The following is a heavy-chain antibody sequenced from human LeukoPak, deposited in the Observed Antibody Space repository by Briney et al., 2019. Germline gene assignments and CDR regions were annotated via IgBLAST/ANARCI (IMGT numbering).Heavy chain of an antibody. Sequence: GASVKVSCKASGYTFTNYGINWVRQAPGQGLEWMGWISAYNGNTNYAQKLQDRVTMTTDTSTSTAFMELRSLRSDDTAIYYCARGSEYLAYWYFDLWGRGTLVTVSS. CDR3: ARGSEYLAYWYFDL. V-gene: IGHV1-18*01. J-gene: IGHJ2*01. CDR1: GYTFTNYG. D-gene: IGHD2/OR15-2a*01. CDR2: ISAYNGNT.